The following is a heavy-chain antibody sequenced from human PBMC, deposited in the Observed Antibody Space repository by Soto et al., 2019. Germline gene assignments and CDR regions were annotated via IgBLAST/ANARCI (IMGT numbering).Heavy chain of an antibody. Sequence: SETLSLTCSVSSDSMNSGGYYWSWIRQHPGKGLEWIGYIYSNGDTYYNPSLKSRVTISVDTSKNQFSLNLTTVTAADTAVYYCARRGGSSSGYYYYAMDVWGQGTTVTVSS. V-gene: IGHV4-31*03. CDR1: SDSMNSGGYY. CDR3: ARRGGSSSGYYYYAMDV. CDR2: IYSNGDT. J-gene: IGHJ6*02. D-gene: IGHD6-6*01.